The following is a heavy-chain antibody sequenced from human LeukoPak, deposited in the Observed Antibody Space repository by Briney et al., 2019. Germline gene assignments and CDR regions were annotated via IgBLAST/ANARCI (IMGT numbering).Heavy chain of an antibody. V-gene: IGHV3-21*01. CDR1: GFTFSSFS. CDR3: ARVTGVELERRYYFDA. J-gene: IGHJ4*02. CDR2: INSVGSYI. D-gene: IGHD1-1*01. Sequence: GGSLRLSCAASGFTFSSFSMNWVRQARGKGLEWVSSINSVGSYIYYAHTVKGRFTISTDNAKNTLYLQMNSLRAEDTAVYYCARVTGVELERRYYFDAWGRGTLVTVSS.